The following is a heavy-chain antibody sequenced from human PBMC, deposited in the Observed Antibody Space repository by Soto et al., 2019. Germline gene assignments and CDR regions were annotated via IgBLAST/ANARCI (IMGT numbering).Heavy chain of an antibody. V-gene: IGHV6-1*01. CDR3: ARVNHLGRGHDS. J-gene: IGHJ5*01. D-gene: IGHD3-10*01. Sequence: SQTLSLTCAISGDSLSSNIAAWTWIRQSPSRGLEWLGRTFYRSKRNTDYAGSVTSRTTINPNTTGNQDSRRLSSVTPDETAVYYCARVNHLGRGHDSWGQGTLVTVSS. CDR2: TFYRSKRNT. CDR1: GDSLSSNIAA.